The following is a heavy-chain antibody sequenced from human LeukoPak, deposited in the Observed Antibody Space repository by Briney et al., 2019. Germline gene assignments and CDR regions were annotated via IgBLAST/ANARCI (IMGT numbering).Heavy chain of an antibody. CDR3: ARDRNFSYFDY. V-gene: IGHV3-33*01. Sequence: QSGGSLRLSCAASGFSFSAYGVHWVRQAPGKGLEWVAVIWYDGSSKDYADSVKGRFTISRDNSKNTLYLQMNSLRAEDTAVYYCARDRNFSYFDYWGQGTLVTVSS. CDR1: GFSFSAYG. J-gene: IGHJ4*02. CDR2: IWYDGSSK. D-gene: IGHD2/OR15-2a*01.